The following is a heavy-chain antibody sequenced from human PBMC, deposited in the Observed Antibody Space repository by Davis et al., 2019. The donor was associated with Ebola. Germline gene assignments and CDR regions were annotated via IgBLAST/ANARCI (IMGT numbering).Heavy chain of an antibody. CDR2: ISSSSSTI. Sequence: GESLKISCAASGFTFSSYSMNWVRQAPGKGLEWVSYISSSSSTIYYADSVKGRFTISRDNAKNSLYLQMNSLRDEDTAVYYCARRILYYSGGMDVWGQGTTVTVSS. CDR1: GFTFSSYS. J-gene: IGHJ6*02. CDR3: ARRILYYSGGMDV. V-gene: IGHV3-48*02. D-gene: IGHD2-8*01.